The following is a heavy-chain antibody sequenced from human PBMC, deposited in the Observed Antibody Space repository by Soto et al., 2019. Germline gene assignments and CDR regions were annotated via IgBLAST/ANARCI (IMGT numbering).Heavy chain of an antibody. CDR3: ASAVVPVYYYGMDV. CDR1: GGSFSGYY. D-gene: IGHD2-2*01. Sequence: PSETLSLICAVYGGSFSGYYWSWIRQPPGKGLEWIGEINHSGSTNYNPSLKSRVTISVDTSKNQFSLKLSSVTAADTAVYYCASAVVPVYYYGMDVWGQGTTVTVSS. J-gene: IGHJ6*02. V-gene: IGHV4-34*01. CDR2: INHSGST.